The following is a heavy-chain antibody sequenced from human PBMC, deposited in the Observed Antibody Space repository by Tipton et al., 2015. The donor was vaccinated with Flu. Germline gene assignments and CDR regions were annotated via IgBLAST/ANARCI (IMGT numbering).Heavy chain of an antibody. D-gene: IGHD4-11*01. V-gene: IGHV4-38-2*01. CDR3: ARRDYSNYVSVPKNWFDS. CDR2: VHQSGNT. Sequence: TLSLTCAVSGDSIRNDYFWGWIRQPPGKGLEWIGNVHQSGNTYYNPSLTSRVTIAVDRPKNHFSLRLTSVTAADTAVYYCARRDYSNYVSVPKNWFDSWGQGILVTVSS. CDR1: GDSIRNDYF. J-gene: IGHJ5*01.